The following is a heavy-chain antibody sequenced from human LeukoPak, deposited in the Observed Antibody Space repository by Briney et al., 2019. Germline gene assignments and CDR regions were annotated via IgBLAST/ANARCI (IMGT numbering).Heavy chain of an antibody. J-gene: IGHJ6*03. Sequence: GGSLRLSCAASGFTFSSYAMSWVRQAPGKGLEWVSAISGSGGSTYYADSVKGRFTISRDNSKNTLYLQMNCLRAEDTAVYYCAKAPRDPYYYYYMDVWGKGTTVTVSS. CDR3: AKAPRDPYYYYYMDV. D-gene: IGHD5-24*01. CDR1: GFTFSSYA. V-gene: IGHV3-23*01. CDR2: ISGSGGST.